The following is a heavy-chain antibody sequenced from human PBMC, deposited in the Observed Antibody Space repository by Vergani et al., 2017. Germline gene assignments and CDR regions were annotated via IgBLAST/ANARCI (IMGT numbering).Heavy chain of an antibody. J-gene: IGHJ6*04. V-gene: IGHV3-30*01. CDR3: RGEMDV. Sequence: VQLLESGGGLAQPGGSLRLSCAASGFIFSDHYMDWVRQAPGKGLEWVAVISYDGSNKYYADSVKGRFTISRDNSKNTLYLQMNSLRAEDTAVYYCRGEMDVWGKGTTVTVSS. CDR1: GFIFSDHY. CDR2: ISYDGSNK.